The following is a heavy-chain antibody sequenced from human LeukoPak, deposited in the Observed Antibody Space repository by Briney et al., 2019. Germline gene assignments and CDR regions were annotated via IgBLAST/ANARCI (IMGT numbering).Heavy chain of an antibody. J-gene: IGHJ4*02. Sequence: ASVKVSCKASGYTFTGYYMHWVRQAPGQGLEWMGRINPNSGGTNCAQKFQGRVTMTRDTSISTAYMELSRLRSDDTAVYYCARDRDYYGSGEGDYWGQGTLVTVSS. CDR3: ARDRDYYGSGEGDY. D-gene: IGHD3-10*01. CDR2: INPNSGGT. CDR1: GYTFTGYY. V-gene: IGHV1-2*06.